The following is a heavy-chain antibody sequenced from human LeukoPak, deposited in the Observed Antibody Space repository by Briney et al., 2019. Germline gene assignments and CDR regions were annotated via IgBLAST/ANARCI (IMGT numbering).Heavy chain of an antibody. J-gene: IGHJ6*03. D-gene: IGHD6-13*01. CDR3: ARDRKDSSSWYGGKYYYYYMDV. CDR1: GGSISSYY. V-gene: IGHV4-59*12. CDR2: IYYSGST. Sequence: NPSETLSLTCTVSGGSISSYYWSWIRQPPGKGLEWIGYIYYSGSTNYNPSLKSRVTISVDTSKNQFSLKLSSVTAADTAVYYCARDRKDSSSWYGGKYYYYYMDVWGKGTTVTVSS.